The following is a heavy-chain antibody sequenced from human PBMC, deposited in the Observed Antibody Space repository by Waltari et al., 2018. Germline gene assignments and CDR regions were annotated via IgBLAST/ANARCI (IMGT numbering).Heavy chain of an antibody. CDR3: AGGFGILNY. CDR1: GGSISRGSYD. J-gene: IGHJ4*02. Sequence: QVHLQESGPGLVKPSQTLSLTCTVSGGSISRGSYDWSWIRQPAGKGLEWIGRIYTSGSTNYNPSLKSRVTISVDTSKNQFSLKLSSVTAADTAVYYCAGGFGILNYWGQGTLVTVSS. D-gene: IGHD3-10*01. V-gene: IGHV4-61*02. CDR2: IYTSGST.